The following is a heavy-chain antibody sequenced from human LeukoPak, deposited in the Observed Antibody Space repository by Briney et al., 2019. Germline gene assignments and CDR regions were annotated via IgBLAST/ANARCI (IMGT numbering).Heavy chain of an antibody. D-gene: IGHD4-17*01. CDR3: ARDRTGWDYGDYLNWFDP. Sequence: SETLSLTCTVSGGSISSYYWSWIRQPAGKGLEWIGRIYTSGSTNYNPSLKSRVTMSVDTSKNQFSLKLSSVTAADTAVYYCARDRTGWDYGDYLNWFDPWGQGTLVTVSS. V-gene: IGHV4-4*07. CDR2: IYTSGST. J-gene: IGHJ5*02. CDR1: GGSISSYY.